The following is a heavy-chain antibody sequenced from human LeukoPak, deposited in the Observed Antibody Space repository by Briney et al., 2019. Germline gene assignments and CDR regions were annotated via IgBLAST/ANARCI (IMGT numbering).Heavy chain of an antibody. J-gene: IGHJ3*02. CDR1: EYTFTSYS. V-gene: IGHV1-18*03. CDR2: ITTYNNNT. D-gene: IGHD5-24*01. CDR3: ARERATAGDGYAFDI. Sequence: ASVKVSCKASEYTFTSYSVTWVRQAPGQGLEWVGWITTYNNNTKYAREVQGRVTVTTDTSTSTAYMELRSLRSDDMAVYYCARERATAGDGYAFDIWGQGTMATVSS.